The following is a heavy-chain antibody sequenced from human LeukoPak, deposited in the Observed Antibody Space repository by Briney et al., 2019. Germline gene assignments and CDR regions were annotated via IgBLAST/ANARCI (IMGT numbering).Heavy chain of an antibody. D-gene: IGHD5-18*01. Sequence: SETLSLTCTVSGGSISSYYWSWLRQPPGKGLEWIGYIYYSGSTNYNPSLKSRVTISVDTSKNQFSLKLSSVTAAATAVYYCARVWEDTAMVIDYWGQGTLVTVSS. CDR1: GGSISSYY. V-gene: IGHV4-59*01. J-gene: IGHJ4*02. CDR2: IYYSGST. CDR3: ARVWEDTAMVIDY.